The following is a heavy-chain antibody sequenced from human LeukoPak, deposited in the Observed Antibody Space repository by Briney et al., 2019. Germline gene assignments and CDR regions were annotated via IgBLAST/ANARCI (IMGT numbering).Heavy chain of an antibody. Sequence: NPSETLSLTCAVSGYSISSGYYWGWIRQPPGKGLEWIGSIYHSGSTYYNPSLKSRVTISVHTSKNQFSLKLSSVTAADTAVYYCARTYDGVFDIWGQGTMVTVSS. V-gene: IGHV4-38-2*01. J-gene: IGHJ3*02. CDR1: GYSISSGYY. CDR3: ARTYDGVFDI. D-gene: IGHD2-8*01. CDR2: IYHSGST.